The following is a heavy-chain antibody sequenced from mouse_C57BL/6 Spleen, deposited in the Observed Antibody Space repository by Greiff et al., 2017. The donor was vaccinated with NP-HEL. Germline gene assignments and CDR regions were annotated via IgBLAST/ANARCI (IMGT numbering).Heavy chain of an antibody. V-gene: IGHV1-55*01. CDR1: GYTFTSYW. CDR2: IYPGSGST. Sequence: QVQLQQPGAELVKPGASVKMSCKASGYTFTSYWITWVKQRPGQGLEWIGDIYPGSGSTNYNEKFKSKATLTVDTSSSTAYMQLSSLTSEDSAVYYCARSHYGSSPWFAYWGQGTLVTVSA. J-gene: IGHJ3*01. CDR3: ARSHYGSSPWFAY. D-gene: IGHD1-1*01.